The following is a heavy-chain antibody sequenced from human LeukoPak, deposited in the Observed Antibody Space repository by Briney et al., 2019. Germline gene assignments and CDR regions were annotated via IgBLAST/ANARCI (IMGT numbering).Heavy chain of an antibody. CDR2: ISSSSSYI. J-gene: IGHJ4*02. V-gene: IGHV3-21*01. CDR1: GFTFSSYS. D-gene: IGHD2-2*01. CDR3: ARGSTSCYYY. Sequence: GGSLRLSCAASGFTFSSYSMNWARQAPGKGLEWVSSISSSSSYIYYADSVKGRFTISRDNAKNSLYPQMNSLRAEDTAVYYCARGSTSCYYYWGQGTLVTVSS.